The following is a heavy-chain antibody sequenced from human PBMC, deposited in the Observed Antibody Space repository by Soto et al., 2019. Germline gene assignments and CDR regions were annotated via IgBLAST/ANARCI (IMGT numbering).Heavy chain of an antibody. Sequence: SETLSLTCAVYGGSFSCYYWSWIRQPPGRGLEWIGEINHSGSTNYNPSLKSRVTISVDTSKNQFSLKLSSVTAADTAVYYCARAGTLQLSYGMDVWGQGTTVTVSS. CDR1: GGSFSCYY. CDR2: INHSGST. J-gene: IGHJ6*02. V-gene: IGHV4-34*01. CDR3: ARAGTLQLSYGMDV. D-gene: IGHD1-1*01.